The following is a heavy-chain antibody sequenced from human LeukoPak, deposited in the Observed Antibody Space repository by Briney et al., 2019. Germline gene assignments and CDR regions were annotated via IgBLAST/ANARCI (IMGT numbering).Heavy chain of an antibody. D-gene: IGHD1-26*01. J-gene: IGHJ4*02. CDR3: ARASGPIKKNRFDQ. V-gene: IGHV3-30*04. CDR1: GFTFSNYA. CDR2: IFSDGIRK. Sequence: PGGSLRLSCAASGFTFSNYAMNWVRQAPGKGLEWVAIIFSDGIRKYYADSVKGRFNISRDISRSTLYLEMNSLSAEDTAVYYCARASGPIKKNRFDQWGQGTLVTVSS.